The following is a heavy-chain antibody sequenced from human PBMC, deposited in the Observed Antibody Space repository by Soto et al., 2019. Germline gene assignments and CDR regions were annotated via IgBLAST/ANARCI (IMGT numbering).Heavy chain of an antibody. CDR2: ISSSSSTI. Sequence: EVQLVESGGGLVQPGGSLRLSCAASGFTFSSYSMNWVRQAPGKGLEWVSYISSSSSTIYYADSVKGRFTISRDNAKNPLYLQMNSLRVEDTAVYYCARHPERIAQIGWFDPWGQGTLVTVSS. CDR1: GFTFSSYS. J-gene: IGHJ5*02. V-gene: IGHV3-48*01. CDR3: ARHPERIAQIGWFDP. D-gene: IGHD6-13*01.